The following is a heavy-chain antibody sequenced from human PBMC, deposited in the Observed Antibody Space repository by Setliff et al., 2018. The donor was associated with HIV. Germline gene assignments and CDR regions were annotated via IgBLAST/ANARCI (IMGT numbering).Heavy chain of an antibody. CDR1: GYTFTGYY. CDR2: INPKSGGT. J-gene: IGHJ4*02. V-gene: IGHV1-2*02. Sequence: ASVKVSCKASGYTFTGYYMHWVRQAPGQGLEWMGWINPKSGGTKYAQRFQARVTMTRDTSISTAYMELSRLRSDDTAVYYCARGASSYDYGDYRVLVYWGQGSLVTVSS. CDR3: ARGASSYDYGDYRVLVY. D-gene: IGHD4-17*01.